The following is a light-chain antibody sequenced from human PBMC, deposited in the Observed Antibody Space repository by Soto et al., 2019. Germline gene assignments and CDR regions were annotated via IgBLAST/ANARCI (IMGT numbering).Light chain of an antibody. CDR3: SSYTSSSALGV. V-gene: IGLV2-14*01. CDR1: SSDIGGYNY. CDR2: EVS. Sequence: QAALTQPASVSGSPGQAITIFCTGTSSDIGGYNYVSWYQQHPGKAPKLMIYEVSNRPSGVSNRFSGSKSGNTASLTISGLQAEDEADYYCSSYTSSSALGVFGTGTKVTVL. J-gene: IGLJ1*01.